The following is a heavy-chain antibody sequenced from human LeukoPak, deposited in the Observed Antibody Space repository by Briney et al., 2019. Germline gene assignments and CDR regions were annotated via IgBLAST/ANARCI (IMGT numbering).Heavy chain of an antibody. CDR3: ARKLDTAMVTDYYYYGMDV. D-gene: IGHD5-18*01. J-gene: IGHJ6*04. CDR1: GGSFSGYY. V-gene: IGHV4-34*01. CDR2: INHSGSS. Sequence: PSETLSLTCAVYGGSFSGYYWSWIRQPPGKGLEWIGEINHSGSSNYNPSLKSRVTISVDTSKNQFYLKLRSVTAADTALYYCARKLDTAMVTDYYYYGMDVWGKGNTVTVSS.